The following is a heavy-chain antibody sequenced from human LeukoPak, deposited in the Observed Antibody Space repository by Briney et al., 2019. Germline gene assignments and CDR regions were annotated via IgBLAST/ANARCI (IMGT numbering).Heavy chain of an antibody. V-gene: IGHV1-69*05. CDR1: LGTGTNSA. Sequence: SVRVSYTRSLGTGTNSAISCCRQAPGHGLEWMGGIISIGSTANYAQKFQGRVTMTMDEYTITAYMELSGLTSEDTAVSYCARGGVSGPTLISWFDSCGQGTLVTVSS. D-gene: IGHD3-10*01. CDR2: IISIGSTA. CDR3: ARGGVSGPTLISWFDS. J-gene: IGHJ5*01.